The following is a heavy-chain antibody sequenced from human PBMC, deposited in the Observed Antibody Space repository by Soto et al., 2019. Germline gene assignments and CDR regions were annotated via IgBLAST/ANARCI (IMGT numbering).Heavy chain of an antibody. J-gene: IGHJ4*02. V-gene: IGHV4-39*01. Sequence: SETLSLTCTVSGGSISSSSYYWGWIRQPPGKGLEWIGSIYYSGSTYYNPSLKSRVTISVDTSKNQFSLKLSSVTAADTAVYYCARLPRLLTGYLSTEIDYWGQGTLVTVSS. CDR1: GGSISSSSYY. D-gene: IGHD3-9*01. CDR3: ARLPRLLTGYLSTEIDY. CDR2: IYYSGST.